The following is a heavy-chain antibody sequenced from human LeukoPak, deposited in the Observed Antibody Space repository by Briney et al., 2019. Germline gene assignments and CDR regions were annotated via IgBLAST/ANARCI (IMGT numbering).Heavy chain of an antibody. CDR3: AKDKGNYYDSSGLDY. CDR1: GFTFSSYW. Sequence: GGSLRLSCAASGFTFSSYWMHWVRQAPGKGLVWVSRINTDGSSTSYADSVKGRFTISRDNAKNTLYLQMNSLRAEDTAVYYCAKDKGNYYDSSGLDYWGQGTLVTVSS. V-gene: IGHV3-74*01. CDR2: INTDGSST. D-gene: IGHD3-22*01. J-gene: IGHJ4*02.